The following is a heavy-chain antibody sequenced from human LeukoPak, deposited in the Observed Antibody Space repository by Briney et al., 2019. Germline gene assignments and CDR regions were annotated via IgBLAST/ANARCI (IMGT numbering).Heavy chain of an antibody. Sequence: SETLSLTCTVSGGSISSSSYYWGWIRQPPGKGLEWIGSIYYSGSTYYNPSLKSRVTISVNTSKNQFSLKLSSVTAADTAVYYCARVGKSGSYFVNYWGQGTLVTVSS. CDR2: IYYSGST. J-gene: IGHJ4*02. CDR3: ARVGKSGSYFVNY. CDR1: GGSISSSSYY. V-gene: IGHV4-39*07. D-gene: IGHD1-26*01.